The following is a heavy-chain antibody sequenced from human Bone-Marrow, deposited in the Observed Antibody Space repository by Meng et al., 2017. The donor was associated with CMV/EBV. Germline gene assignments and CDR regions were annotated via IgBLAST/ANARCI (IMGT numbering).Heavy chain of an antibody. Sequence: GGSLRLSCATSGFPFNGYVMHWVRQAPGKGLEWVGEIKKKADSYTTHYAASVKGRFTIARDDSKNSVYLQLSSLKTEDSAVYYCADLAEAFGMDVWGQGTTVTVSS. CDR2: IKKKADSYTT. CDR1: GFPFNGYV. V-gene: IGHV3-72*01. J-gene: IGHJ6*02. D-gene: IGHD6-19*01. CDR3: ADLAEAFGMDV.